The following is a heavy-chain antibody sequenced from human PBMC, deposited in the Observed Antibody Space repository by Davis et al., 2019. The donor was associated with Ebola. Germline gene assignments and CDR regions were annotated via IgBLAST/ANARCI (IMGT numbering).Heavy chain of an antibody. Sequence: AASVKVSCKVSGYSLNEITIHWVRQAPGEGLEWIGGFDPDDTERRHAQKFQGRVSLTEDTSTGTTYMELSSLRSDDTAVYYCATSRRSDYHTPYYNGLDVWGQGTTVIVSS. CDR1: GYSLNEIT. CDR2: FDPDDTER. CDR3: ATSRRSDYHTPYYNGLDV. J-gene: IGHJ6*02. D-gene: IGHD4-17*01. V-gene: IGHV1-24*01.